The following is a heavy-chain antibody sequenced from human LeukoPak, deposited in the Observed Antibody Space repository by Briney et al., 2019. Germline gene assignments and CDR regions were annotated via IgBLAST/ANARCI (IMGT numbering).Heavy chain of an antibody. J-gene: IGHJ5*02. CDR2: IYYSGST. CDR3: ARESGDYYGSGSYYNWFDP. CDR1: GGSISSYY. D-gene: IGHD3-10*01. V-gene: IGHV4-59*01. Sequence: PSETLSLTCTVSGGSISSYYWSWIRQPPGKGLEWIGYIYYSGSTNYNPSLKSRVTISVDTSKNQFSLKLSSVTAADTAVYYCARESGDYYGSGSYYNWFDPWGQGTLVTVSS.